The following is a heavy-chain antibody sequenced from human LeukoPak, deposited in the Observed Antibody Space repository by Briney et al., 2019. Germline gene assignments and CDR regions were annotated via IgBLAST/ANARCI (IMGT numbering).Heavy chain of an antibody. CDR1: GFTFSSYA. CDR2: ISGSGGST. CDR3: ARAPSKYDFWSGYHYYYMDV. D-gene: IGHD3-3*01. Sequence: GGSLRLSCAASGFTFSSYAMSWVRQAPGKGLEWVSAISGSGGSTYYADSVKGRFTISRDNSKNTLYLQMNSLRAEDTAVYYCARAPSKYDFWSGYHYYYMDVWGKGTTVTVSS. V-gene: IGHV3-23*01. J-gene: IGHJ6*03.